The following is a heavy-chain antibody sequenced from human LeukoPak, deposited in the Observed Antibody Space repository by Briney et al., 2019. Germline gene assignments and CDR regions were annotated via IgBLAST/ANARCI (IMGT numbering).Heavy chain of an antibody. Sequence: SETLSLTCTVSGGSISSSSYYWGWIRQPPGKGLGWIGSIYYSGSTYYNPSLKSRVTISVDTSKNQFSLKLSSVTAADTAVYYCARPRSSSYLDAFDIWGQGTMVTVSS. CDR3: ARPRSSSYLDAFDI. D-gene: IGHD2-2*01. J-gene: IGHJ3*02. V-gene: IGHV4-39*01. CDR2: IYYSGST. CDR1: GGSISSSSYY.